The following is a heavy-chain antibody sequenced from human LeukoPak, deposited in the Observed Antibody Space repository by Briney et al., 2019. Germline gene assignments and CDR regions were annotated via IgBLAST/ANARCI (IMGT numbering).Heavy chain of an antibody. D-gene: IGHD5-24*01. J-gene: IGHJ4*02. CDR1: GFTFTNSA. CDR2: IVVASGKT. Sequence: VASVKVSCKASGFTFTNSAMQWVRQARGQRLEWIGWIVVASGKTKYAQKFQERVTITRDMSTSTAYMELSSLSPEDTAVYYCAAAPIEMQQRGFDYWGQGTLVTVSS. CDR3: AAAPIEMQQRGFDY. V-gene: IGHV1-58*02.